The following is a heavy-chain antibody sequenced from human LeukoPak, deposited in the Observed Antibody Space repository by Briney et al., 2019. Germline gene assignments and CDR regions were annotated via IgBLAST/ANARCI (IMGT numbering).Heavy chain of an antibody. CDR1: GFTVSDHF. D-gene: IGHD2-15*01. CDR3: AKGPGGPSISWYYYYMDV. Sequence: PGGSLRLSCAASGFTVSDHFMDWVRQAPGKGLEWVGRIRNKANSYTTEYAASVKGRLTISTDDSKNSLYLQMNSLKTEDTAVYYCAKGPGGPSISWYYYYMDVWGQGTTVTVSS. CDR2: IRNKANSYTT. J-gene: IGHJ6*02. V-gene: IGHV3-72*01.